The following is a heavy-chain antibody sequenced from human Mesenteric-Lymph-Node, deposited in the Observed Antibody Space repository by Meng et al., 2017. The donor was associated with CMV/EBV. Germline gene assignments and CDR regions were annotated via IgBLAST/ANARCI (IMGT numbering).Heavy chain of an antibody. CDR1: GDYA. Sequence: GDYAGSSIRQSPGKGVEWIGYIYHGASAYYKSSLKGRVTISVDMSKNQFSLRLTSVTAADTAVYFCARTLLGYCSRGSCYDVYVDHWGQGTLVTVSS. CDR3: ARTLLGYCSRGSCYDVYVDH. V-gene: IGHV4-30-2*06. CDR2: IYHGASA. J-gene: IGHJ4*02. D-gene: IGHD2-15*01.